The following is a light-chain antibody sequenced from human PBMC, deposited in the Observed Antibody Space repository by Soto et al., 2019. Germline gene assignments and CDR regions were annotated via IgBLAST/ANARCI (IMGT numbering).Light chain of an antibody. CDR3: QQYNSWPRT. CDR1: QSVYSN. CDR2: GAS. J-gene: IGKJ1*01. Sequence: VVMTQSPATLSVSPGERATFSCRASQSVYSNLAWYRQKPGQAPRLLIYGASSRASRVPVRFSGSGSGTEFTLTISSVESEDFAVYYCQQYNSWPRTFGQGTKVEIK. V-gene: IGKV3-15*01.